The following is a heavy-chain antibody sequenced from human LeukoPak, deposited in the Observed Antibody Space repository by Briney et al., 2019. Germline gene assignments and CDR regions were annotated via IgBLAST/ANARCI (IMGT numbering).Heavy chain of an antibody. D-gene: IGHD2-15*01. CDR1: GFTFSSYG. Sequence: GRSLRLSCAASGFTFSSYGMHWVRQAPGKGLEWVAVIWYDGSNKYYADSVKGRFTISRDNSKNTLYLQMNSLRAEDTAVYYCARASRGCSGGSCSFDYWGQGTLVTVSS. V-gene: IGHV3-33*01. CDR2: IWYDGSNK. CDR3: ARASRGCSGGSCSFDY. J-gene: IGHJ4*02.